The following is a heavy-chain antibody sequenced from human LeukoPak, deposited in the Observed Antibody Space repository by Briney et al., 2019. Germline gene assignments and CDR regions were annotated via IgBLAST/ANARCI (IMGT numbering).Heavy chain of an antibody. CDR2: IYYSGST. J-gene: IGHJ3*02. D-gene: IGHD6-25*01. V-gene: IGHV4-59*01. Sequence: SETLSLTCTVSGGSISSYYWSWIRQPPGKGLEWIGYIYYSGSTNYNPSLKGRVTISVDTSKNQFSLKLSSVTAADTAVYYCARERAALDAFDIWGQGTMVTVSS. CDR3: ARERAALDAFDI. CDR1: GGSISSYY.